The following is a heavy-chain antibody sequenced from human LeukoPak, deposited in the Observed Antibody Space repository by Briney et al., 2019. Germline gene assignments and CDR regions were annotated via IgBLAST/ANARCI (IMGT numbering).Heavy chain of an antibody. CDR3: ATSKWELHSRWFSYYFDY. V-gene: IGHV1-24*01. D-gene: IGHD1-26*01. CDR2: FDPEDGET. CDR1: GYTLTELS. J-gene: IGHJ4*02. Sequence: GASVKVSCKVSGYTLTELSMHWVRQAPRKGLEWMGGFDPEDGETIYAQKFQGRVTMTEDTSTDTAYMELSSLRSEDTAVYYCATSKWELHSRWFSYYFDYWGQGTLVTVSS.